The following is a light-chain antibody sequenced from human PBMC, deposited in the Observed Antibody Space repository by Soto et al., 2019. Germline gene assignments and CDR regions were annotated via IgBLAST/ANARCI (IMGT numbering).Light chain of an antibody. V-gene: IGLV2-14*01. CDR2: DVS. J-gene: IGLJ2*01. CDR1: SSDVGSYNY. Sequence: QSALTQPASVSGSPGQSITISCTGTSSDVGSYNYVSWYQQHPGKAPKLMIYDVSNRPSGVSNRFSGSKSGNTASLTISGLQPEDEADDDCSSYTRRSTLDAVFGGGTKLTVL. CDR3: SSYTRRSTLDAV.